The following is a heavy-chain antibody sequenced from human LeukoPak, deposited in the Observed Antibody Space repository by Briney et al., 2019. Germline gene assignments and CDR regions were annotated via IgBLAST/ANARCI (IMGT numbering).Heavy chain of an antibody. D-gene: IGHD4-11*01. CDR2: ISAYSGNT. CDR3: ARLNCRMTTCQDYNFDY. Sequence: ASVKVSCKASGYPFTSYGINWVRQAPGQGLEWMGWISAYSGNTNYTQKFQDRVTMTTDTSTGTVYMDLRSLSSDDTAVYYCARLNCRMTTCQDYNFDYWGQGTLVTVSS. CDR1: GYPFTSYG. V-gene: IGHV1-18*01. J-gene: IGHJ4*02.